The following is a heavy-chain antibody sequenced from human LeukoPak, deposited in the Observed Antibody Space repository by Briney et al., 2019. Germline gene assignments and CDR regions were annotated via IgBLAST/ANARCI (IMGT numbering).Heavy chain of an antibody. V-gene: IGHV1-18*01. Sequence: ASVKVSCKASGYGFTIYGISWGRQAPGQGRERMGWISIYNGNTKYAQKLQGRVTLTTDTSTNTAYMQVRSLRSDDTAVYYCARGHMLRSNCFHYWGQGTLVTVSS. D-gene: IGHD5-12*01. CDR3: ARGHMLRSNCFHY. CDR2: ISIYNGNT. CDR1: GYGFTIYG. J-gene: IGHJ4*02.